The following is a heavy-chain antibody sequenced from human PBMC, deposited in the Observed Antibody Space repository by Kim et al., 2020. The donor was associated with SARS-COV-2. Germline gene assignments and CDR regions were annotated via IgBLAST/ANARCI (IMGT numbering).Heavy chain of an antibody. V-gene: IGHV3-48*02. D-gene: IGHD3-10*01. CDR3: ARGFSDLGYNYYYMDV. J-gene: IGHJ6*02. Sequence: DSVEGRFTISRDHAKKSLYLQMNSLRDEDTAVYYCARGFSDLGYNYYYMDVWGQGTTVTVSS.